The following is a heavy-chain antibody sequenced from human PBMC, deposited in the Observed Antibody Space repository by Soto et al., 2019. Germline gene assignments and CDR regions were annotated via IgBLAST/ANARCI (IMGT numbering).Heavy chain of an antibody. CDR3: ARSEEDSDYYYYGMDV. CDR2: TYYRSRWYS. J-gene: IGHJ6*02. Sequence: LSLTCVCSGDTVSSNSVAWNWVRQSPSRGLEWLGRTYYRSRWYSDYAVSVRSRIDINADTSKNQVSLQLNSVTPEDTAVYYCARSEEDSDYYYYGMDVWGQGTTVTVSS. CDR1: GDTVSSNSVA. V-gene: IGHV6-1*01. D-gene: IGHD2-15*01.